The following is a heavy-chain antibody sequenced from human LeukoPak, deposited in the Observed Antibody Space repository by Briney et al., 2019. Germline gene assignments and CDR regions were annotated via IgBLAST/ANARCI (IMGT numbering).Heavy chain of an antibody. Sequence: GASVKVSCKASGYSFTNNYIHWVRQAPGQGLEWMGMIYPRDGSTSYAQRFQDRVTVTRDTSTSTVHMELSGLGAEDTALYYCARDQEGFDYWGQGTLVTVSS. V-gene: IGHV1-46*01. CDR1: GYSFTNNY. J-gene: IGHJ4*02. CDR3: ARDQEGFDY. CDR2: IYPRDGST.